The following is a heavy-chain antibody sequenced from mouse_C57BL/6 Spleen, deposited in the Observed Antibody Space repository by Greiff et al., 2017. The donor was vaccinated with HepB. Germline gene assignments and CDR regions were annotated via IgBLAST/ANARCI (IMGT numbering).Heavy chain of an antibody. J-gene: IGHJ4*01. CDR3: AGPTAQATNYAMDY. V-gene: IGHV1-80*01. D-gene: IGHD3-2*02. CDR1: GYAFSSYW. CDR2: IYPGDGDT. Sequence: QVQLQQSGAELVKPGASVKISCKASGYAFSSYWMNWVKQRPGKGLEWIGQIYPGDGDTNYNGKFKGKATLTADKSSSTAYMQLSSLTSEDSAVYFCAGPTAQATNYAMDYWGQGTSVTVSS.